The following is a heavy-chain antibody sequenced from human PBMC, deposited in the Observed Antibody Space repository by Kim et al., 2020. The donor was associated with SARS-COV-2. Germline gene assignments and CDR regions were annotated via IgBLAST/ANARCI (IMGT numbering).Heavy chain of an antibody. J-gene: IGHJ4*02. CDR2: KWYN. Sequence: KWYNDYAVSVKGRITINPDTSKNQFSLQLNSVTPEDTAVYYCTRGNYFDYWGQGTLVTVSS. V-gene: IGHV6-1*01. CDR3: TRGNYFDY.